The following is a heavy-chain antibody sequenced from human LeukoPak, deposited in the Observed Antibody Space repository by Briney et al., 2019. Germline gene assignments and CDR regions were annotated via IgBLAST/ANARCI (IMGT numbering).Heavy chain of an antibody. Sequence: PGGSLRLSCAASGFTFSNDWMSWVRQAPGKGLEGVANIKQDGSEKYYVDSVKGRFTISRDNAKNSLFLQMNSLRAEDTAVYYCARDHGSGSYYTFDYWGQGTLVTVSS. V-gene: IGHV3-7*01. CDR1: GFTFSNDW. J-gene: IGHJ4*02. CDR3: ARDHGSGSYYTFDY. D-gene: IGHD3-10*01. CDR2: IKQDGSEK.